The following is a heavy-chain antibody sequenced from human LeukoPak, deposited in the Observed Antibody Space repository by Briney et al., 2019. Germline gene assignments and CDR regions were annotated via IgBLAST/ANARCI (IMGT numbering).Heavy chain of an antibody. J-gene: IGHJ6*03. CDR1: GYTFTGYY. CDR2: INPNSGGA. Sequence: EASVTVSFKASGYTFTGYYMHWVRQAPGQGPEWMGWINPNSGGAKYAQNFQGRVIMTTDTSISTAYMELSSLRSDDTAVYYCARSSPPTYYHFYYYMDVWGKGATVTVSS. D-gene: IGHD6-13*01. V-gene: IGHV1-2*02. CDR3: ARSSPPTYYHFYYYMDV.